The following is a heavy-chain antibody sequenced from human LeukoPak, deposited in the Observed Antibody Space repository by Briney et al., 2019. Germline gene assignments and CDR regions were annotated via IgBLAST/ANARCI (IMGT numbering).Heavy chain of an antibody. V-gene: IGHV4-59*02. CDR1: GGSVCRYS. J-gene: IGHJ6*03. D-gene: IGHD2/OR15-2a*01. CDR3: ARVVRIENAAIYYMDV. Sequence: PSGTLSLNCSVPGGSVCRYSWRWIRDSPGKRLGRIGYIHFTGNTKYNPSLRSRVIISLHTPNNQFSLRLSSVTAADTAVYYCARVVRIENAAIYYMDVWGEGAKVTVSS. CDR2: IHFTGNT.